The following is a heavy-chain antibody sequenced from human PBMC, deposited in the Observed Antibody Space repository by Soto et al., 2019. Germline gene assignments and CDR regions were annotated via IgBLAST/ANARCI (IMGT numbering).Heavy chain of an antibody. Sequence: QVQLVQSGAEVKKPGSSVKVSCKASGGTFSSYAISWVRQAPGQGLEWMGGIIPIFGTANYAQKFQGRVTITWDESTGTAYMERGSLRSEDTAVYYWARGGRGIAAATHDFYGMAVWGQGTTVTVSS. CDR3: ARGGRGIAAATHDFYGMAV. J-gene: IGHJ6*02. CDR2: IIPIFGTA. V-gene: IGHV1-69*05. D-gene: IGHD6-13*01. CDR1: GGTFSSYA.